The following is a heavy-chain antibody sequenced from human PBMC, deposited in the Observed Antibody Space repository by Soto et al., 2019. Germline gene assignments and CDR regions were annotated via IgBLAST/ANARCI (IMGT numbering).Heavy chain of an antibody. CDR2: IYYSGST. Sequence: SETLSLTCTVSGGSISSYYWSWIRQPPGKGLEWIGYIYYSGSTNYNPSLKSRVTISVDTSKNQFSLKLSSVTAADTAVYYCARNILTGYSDYWGQGTLVTVSS. CDR3: ARNILTGYSDY. CDR1: GGSISSYY. D-gene: IGHD3-9*01. V-gene: IGHV4-59*01. J-gene: IGHJ4*02.